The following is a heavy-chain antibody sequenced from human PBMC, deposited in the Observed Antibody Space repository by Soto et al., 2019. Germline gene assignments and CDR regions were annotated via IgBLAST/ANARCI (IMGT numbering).Heavy chain of an antibody. CDR3: AKDRYDFWSGYYPTSPHYYYYYGMDV. V-gene: IGHV3-30*18. Sequence: GGSLRLSCAASGFTFSSYGMHWVRQAPGKGLEWVAVISYDGSNKYYADSVKGRFTISRDNSKNTLYLQMNSLRAEDMAVYYCAKDRYDFWSGYYPTSPHYYYYYGMDVWGQGTTVTVSS. CDR1: GFTFSSYG. J-gene: IGHJ6*02. CDR2: ISYDGSNK. D-gene: IGHD3-3*01.